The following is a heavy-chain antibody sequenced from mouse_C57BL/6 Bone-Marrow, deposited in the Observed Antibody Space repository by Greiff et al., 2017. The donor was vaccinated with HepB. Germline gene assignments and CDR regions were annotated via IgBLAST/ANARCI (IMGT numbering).Heavy chain of an antibody. Sequence: VQLQQSGAELVRPGASVTLSCKASGFNIKDDYMHWVKQRPEQGLEWIGWIDPETGDTEYAAKFQGKATITADTSSNTAYLQLSILTSEDTAVYYFTAYYYGRSYDAMDYWGQGTSVTVSS. CDR1: GFNIKDDY. V-gene: IGHV14-4*01. J-gene: IGHJ4*01. D-gene: IGHD1-1*01. CDR2: IDPETGDT. CDR3: TAYYYGRSYDAMDY.